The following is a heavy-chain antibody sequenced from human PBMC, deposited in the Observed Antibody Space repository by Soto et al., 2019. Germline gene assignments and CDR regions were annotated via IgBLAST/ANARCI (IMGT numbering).Heavy chain of an antibody. D-gene: IGHD6-19*01. CDR2: INAGNGNT. V-gene: IGHV1-3*05. CDR3: ARAVAVPADFDY. J-gene: IGHJ4*02. CDR1: GYTFTAYA. Sequence: QVQLVQSGAEEKKPGASVKVSCKASGYTFTAYAMHWVRQAPGQRLEWMGWINAGNGNTKYSQKFQGRVTITKDTSASTAYMELSSLRSEDTAVYYCARAVAVPADFDYWGQGTLVTVSS.